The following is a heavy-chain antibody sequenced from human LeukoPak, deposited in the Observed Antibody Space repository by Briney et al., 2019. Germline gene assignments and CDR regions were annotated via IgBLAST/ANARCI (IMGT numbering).Heavy chain of an antibody. CDR2: INPNSGGT. CDR3: ARGKGITMIVAH. D-gene: IGHD3-22*01. CDR1: GYTFTGSY. Sequence: ASLKVSCKASGYTFTGSYIHWVRQAPGQGLEWMGRINPNSGGTNYAQKFQGRVTMTRDTSISTAYMELSRLRSDDTAVYYCARGKGITMIVAHWGQGTLVTVSS. V-gene: IGHV1-2*06. J-gene: IGHJ4*02.